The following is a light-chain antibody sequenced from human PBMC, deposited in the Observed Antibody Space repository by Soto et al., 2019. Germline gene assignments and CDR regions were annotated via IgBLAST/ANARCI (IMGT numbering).Light chain of an antibody. CDR3: ASWDVSRSGGV. J-gene: IGLJ3*02. CDR1: SSNIGITY. CDR2: RNH. V-gene: IGLV1-47*01. Sequence: QSVLTQPPSASGTPGQRVTISCSGSSSNIGITYVYWYQQLPGTAPKLLIYRNHQRPSGVPDRFSGSKSGTSASLAIRGLRAEDEADYYCASWDVSRSGGVFGGGTKLTVL.